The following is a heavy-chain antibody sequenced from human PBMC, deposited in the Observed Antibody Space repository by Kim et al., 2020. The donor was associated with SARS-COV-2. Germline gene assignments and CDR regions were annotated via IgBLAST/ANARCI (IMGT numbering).Heavy chain of an antibody. V-gene: IGHV3-9*01. J-gene: IGHJ3*02. D-gene: IGHD3-16*01. Sequence: DAVKGRFTVSRDNAKKSRFLQMNSLRPEDTALYYCAKDMGFLSATGDAFDIWGQGTMVTGSS. CDR3: AKDMGFLSATGDAFDI.